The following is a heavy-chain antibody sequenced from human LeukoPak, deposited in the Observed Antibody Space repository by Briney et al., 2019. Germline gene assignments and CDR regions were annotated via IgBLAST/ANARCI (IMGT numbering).Heavy chain of an antibody. Sequence: GGSLRLSCADSGYTFSSYSMNWVRQAPGKGLEWVSSISSSSSYIYYADSVKGRFTISRDNAKNSLYLQMNSLRAEDTAVYYCAAPYYDILTGYYRGDDYWGQGTLVTVSS. CDR3: AAPYYDILTGYYRGDDY. CDR1: GYTFSSYS. V-gene: IGHV3-21*01. CDR2: ISSSSSYI. D-gene: IGHD3-9*01. J-gene: IGHJ4*02.